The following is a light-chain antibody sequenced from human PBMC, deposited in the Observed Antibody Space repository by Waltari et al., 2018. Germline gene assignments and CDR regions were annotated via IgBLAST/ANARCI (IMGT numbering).Light chain of an antibody. CDR2: KDT. Sequence: SYELTQPSSVSVSPGQTARITCSGHVLAGKDPRWFQQKPGQTPVLIIYKDTERPSGIPERFSGSSSGSTVTLTISGAQVEDEGDYYCYSATDNNLRVFGGGTKLTVL. V-gene: IGLV3-27*01. CDR1: VLAGKD. J-gene: IGLJ3*02. CDR3: YSATDNNLRV.